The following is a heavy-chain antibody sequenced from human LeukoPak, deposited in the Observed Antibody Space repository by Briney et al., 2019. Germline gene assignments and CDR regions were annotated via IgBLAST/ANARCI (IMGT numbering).Heavy chain of an antibody. CDR2: IYPGDSDT. J-gene: IGHJ6*03. CDR1: GYSFTSYW. D-gene: IGHD6-25*01. CDR3: ARASRSGGYYYYYYYMDV. Sequence: GESLKISCKGSGYSFTSYWIGWVRQMPGKGLEWMGIIYPGDSDTRYSPSFQDQVTISADKSISTAYLQRSSLKASDTAMYYCARASRSGGYYYYYYYMDVWGKGTTVTVSS. V-gene: IGHV5-51*01.